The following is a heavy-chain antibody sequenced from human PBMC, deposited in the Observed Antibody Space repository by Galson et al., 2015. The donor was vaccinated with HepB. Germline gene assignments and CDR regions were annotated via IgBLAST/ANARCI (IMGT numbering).Heavy chain of an antibody. V-gene: IGHV1-8*01. CDR1: GYTFTSFH. CDR2: LDPNTGNT. Sequence: SVKVSCKASGYTFTSFHINWVRQATGQGLEWMGWLDPNTGNTGYAREFQGRVTLTRDTSISTAYMELSSLRSEDTAAYYCARDDYDFWSGYFGGTARNWFDPWGQGTLVTVSS. D-gene: IGHD3-3*01. J-gene: IGHJ5*02. CDR3: ARDDYDFWSGYFGGTARNWFDP.